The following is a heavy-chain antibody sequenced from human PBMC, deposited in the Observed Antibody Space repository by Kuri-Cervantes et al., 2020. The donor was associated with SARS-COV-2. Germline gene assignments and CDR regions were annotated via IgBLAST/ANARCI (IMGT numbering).Heavy chain of an antibody. J-gene: IGHJ3*02. D-gene: IGHD2-2*01. Sequence: ASVKVSCKASGYTFTSYAMHWVRQAPGQRLEWMGWINAGNGNTKYSQKFQGRVTITRDTSASTAYMELSSLRSEDTAVYYCARSGIVVVPGDAFDIWGQGTMVTVSS. V-gene: IGHV1-3*01. CDR2: INAGNGNT. CDR3: ARSGIVVVPGDAFDI. CDR1: GYTFTSYA.